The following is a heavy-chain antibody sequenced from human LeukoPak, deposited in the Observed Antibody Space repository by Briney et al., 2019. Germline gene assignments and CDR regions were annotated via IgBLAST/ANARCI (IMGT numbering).Heavy chain of an antibody. Sequence: ASVNVSCTASGYTFTVYYMHWVRQATGQGLEWMGWMNPNSGNTGYAQKFQGRVTMTRNTSISTAYMELSSLRSEDTAVYYCARGLFLGDAFDIWGQGTMVTVSS. CDR2: MNPNSGNT. V-gene: IGHV1-8*02. J-gene: IGHJ3*02. CDR1: GYTFTVYY. CDR3: ARGLFLGDAFDI.